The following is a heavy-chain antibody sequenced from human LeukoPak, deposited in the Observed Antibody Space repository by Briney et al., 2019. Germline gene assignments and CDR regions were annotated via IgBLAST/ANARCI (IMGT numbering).Heavy chain of an antibody. CDR3: AGSSVAGNWYYFDY. Sequence: SETLSLTCTVSGGSISSYYWSWIRQPAGKGLEWIGRIYTSGSTNYNPSLKSRVTMSVDTSKNQFSLKLSSVTAADTAVYYCAGSSVAGNWYYFDYWGQGTLVTVSS. D-gene: IGHD6-19*01. J-gene: IGHJ4*02. V-gene: IGHV4-4*07. CDR1: GGSISSYY. CDR2: IYTSGST.